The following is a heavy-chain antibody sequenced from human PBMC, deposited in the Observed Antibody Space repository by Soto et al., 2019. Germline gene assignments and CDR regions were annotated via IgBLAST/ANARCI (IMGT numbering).Heavy chain of an antibody. V-gene: IGHV3-23*01. J-gene: IGHJ4*02. Sequence: GSLRLSCAASGFTFSSYAMSWVRQAPGKGLEWVSAISGSGGSTYYADSVKGRFTISRDNSKNTLYLQMNSLRAEDTAVYYCAKDLDSSWYEDLFDYWGQGTLVTVSS. CDR3: AKDLDSSWYEDLFDY. D-gene: IGHD6-13*01. CDR2: ISGSGGST. CDR1: GFTFSSYA.